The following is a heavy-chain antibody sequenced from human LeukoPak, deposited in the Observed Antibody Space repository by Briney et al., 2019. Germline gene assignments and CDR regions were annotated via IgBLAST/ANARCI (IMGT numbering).Heavy chain of an antibody. CDR1: GGSISSYY. D-gene: IGHD3-9*01. CDR2: IYTSGST. Sequence: SSETLSLTCTVSGGSISSYYWSWIRQPAGKGLEWIGRIYTSGSTNYNPSLKSRVTISVDTSKNQFSLKLSSVTAADTAVYYCARTYYDILTGYRIFDYWGQGTLVTVSS. CDR3: ARTYYDILTGYRIFDY. J-gene: IGHJ4*02. V-gene: IGHV4-4*07.